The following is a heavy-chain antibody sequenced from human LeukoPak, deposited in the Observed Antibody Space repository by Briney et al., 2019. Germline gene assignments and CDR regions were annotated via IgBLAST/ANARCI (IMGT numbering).Heavy chain of an antibody. D-gene: IGHD2-2*01. CDR2: IIPHSGGT. CDR1: GYTFTGYY. V-gene: IGHV1-2*02. CDR3: ARDVGEYCSSTNCYASHY. Sequence: ASVKVSCKASGYTFTGYYIRWVRPAPGQGLEWMGWIIPHSGGTNYAQKFQGGVTMTRDTSITTAYMELSSLRADDTAVYYCARDVGEYCSSTNCYASHYWGQGTLVTVSS. J-gene: IGHJ4*02.